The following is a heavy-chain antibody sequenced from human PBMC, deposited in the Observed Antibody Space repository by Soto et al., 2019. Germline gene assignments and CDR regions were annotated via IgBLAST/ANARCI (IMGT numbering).Heavy chain of an antibody. CDR2: ISYDGSNK. V-gene: IGHV3-30-3*01. CDR3: AKDGGLTYYYDSSGFQH. Sequence: GGSLRLSCAASGLNFRSNVMHWVRQAPGKGLEWVAVISYDGSNKYYADSVKGRFTISRDNFKNTMYLQMNSLRAEDTAVYYCAKDGGLTYYYDSSGFQHWGQGTLVTVSS. D-gene: IGHD3-22*01. CDR1: GLNFRSNV. J-gene: IGHJ1*01.